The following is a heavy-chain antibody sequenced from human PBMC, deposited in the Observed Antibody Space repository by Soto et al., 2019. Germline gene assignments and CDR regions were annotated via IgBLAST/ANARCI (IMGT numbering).Heavy chain of an antibody. CDR2: ISSDGSDK. CDR1: GFTFSSYA. D-gene: IGHD5-12*01. J-gene: IGHJ4*02. V-gene: IGHV3-30-3*01. CDR3: ARDVGGYNFAPFDY. Sequence: PGGSLRLSCAASGFTFSSYAMHWVRQAPGKGLEWVAIISSDGSDKYYADPVKGRFTISRDHSKNTLYVQKNSLRAEDTAVYYCARDVGGYNFAPFDYWGQGTLVTVSS.